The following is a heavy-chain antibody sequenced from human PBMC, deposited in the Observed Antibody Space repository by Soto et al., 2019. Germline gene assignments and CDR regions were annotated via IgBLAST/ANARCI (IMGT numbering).Heavy chain of an antibody. CDR1: GGSTSSYY. D-gene: IGHD3-10*01. CDR3: ARSGSMVRGSDDGAFDI. V-gene: IGHV4-59*01. Sequence: SETLSLTCTVSGGSTSSYYWSWIRQPPGKGLEWIGYIYYSGSTNYNPSLKSRVTISVDTSKNQFSLKLSSVTAADTAVYYCARSGSMVRGSDDGAFDIWGQGTMVTVSS. CDR2: IYYSGST. J-gene: IGHJ3*02.